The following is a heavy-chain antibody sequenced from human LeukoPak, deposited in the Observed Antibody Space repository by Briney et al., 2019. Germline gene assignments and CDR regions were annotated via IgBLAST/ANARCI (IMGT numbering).Heavy chain of an antibody. CDR2: ISYSGTT. J-gene: IGHJ3*02. CDR3: ARAAWRGTNSRDAFDI. CDR1: GGSISSSGDY. V-gene: IGHV4-31*03. Sequence: SETLSLTCTVSGGSISSSGDYWSWIRQHPGKGLEWIGYISYSGTTYYNPSLKSRITISLDTSKNQFSLELSSATAADTAVYYCARAAWRGTNSRDAFDIWGLGTVVTVSS. D-gene: IGHD4/OR15-4a*01.